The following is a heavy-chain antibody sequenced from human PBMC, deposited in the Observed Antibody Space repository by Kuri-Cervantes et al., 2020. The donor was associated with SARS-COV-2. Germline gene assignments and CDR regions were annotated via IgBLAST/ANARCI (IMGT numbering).Heavy chain of an antibody. Sequence: GESLKISCAASGFTFSSYGMHWVRQAPGKGLEWVAFIRYDGSNKYYADFVKGRFTISRDNSKNTLYLQMNSLRAEDTAVYYCAKGIAVAGTGGFDYWGQGTLVTVSS. V-gene: IGHV3-30*02. CDR2: IRYDGSNK. D-gene: IGHD6-19*01. CDR1: GFTFSSYG. J-gene: IGHJ4*02. CDR3: AKGIAVAGTGGFDY.